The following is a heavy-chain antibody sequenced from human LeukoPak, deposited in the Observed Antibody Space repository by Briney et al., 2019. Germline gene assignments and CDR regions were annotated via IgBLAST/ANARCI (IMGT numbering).Heavy chain of an antibody. Sequence: GGSLRLSCAASGFTFSNYALSWVRQAPGKGLEWVPVISGSGDYTDCADSVKGRFTISRENSKNTLYLQMNSLRDEDTAVYYCAKGQAQGGTRYSGSDYWGQGTLVTVSS. CDR2: ISGSGDYT. V-gene: IGHV3-23*01. CDR1: GFTFSNYA. J-gene: IGHJ4*02. D-gene: IGHD2-15*01. CDR3: AKGQAQGGTRYSGSDY.